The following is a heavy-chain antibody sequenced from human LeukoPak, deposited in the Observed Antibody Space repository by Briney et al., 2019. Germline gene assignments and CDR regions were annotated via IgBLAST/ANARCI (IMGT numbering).Heavy chain of an antibody. V-gene: IGHV1-2*02. D-gene: IGHD3-9*01. Sequence: GASVNVSCKASGYTFTGYYMHWVRQAPGQALEWMGWINPNIGGTNYAQKFQGRVTMTRDTSISTAYMELSRLRSDDTAVYYCARDRYDILTGYAYYYYYMDVWGKGTTVTVSS. J-gene: IGHJ6*03. CDR3: ARDRYDILTGYAYYYYYMDV. CDR1: GYTFTGYY. CDR2: INPNIGGT.